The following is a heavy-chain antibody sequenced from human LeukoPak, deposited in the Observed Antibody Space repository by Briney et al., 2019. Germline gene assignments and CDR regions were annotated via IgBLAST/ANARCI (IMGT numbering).Heavy chain of an antibody. D-gene: IGHD3-9*01. CDR2: IRYDGSNK. Sequence: AGGSLRLSCAASGFTFSSYGMHWVRQAPGKGLEWVAFIRYDGSNKYYADSVKGRFTISRDNSKNSLYLLMNRLRAEDTAVYYCARDWYDNSDAFDIWGQGTMVIVSS. J-gene: IGHJ3*02. CDR1: GFTFSSYG. CDR3: ARDWYDNSDAFDI. V-gene: IGHV3-30*02.